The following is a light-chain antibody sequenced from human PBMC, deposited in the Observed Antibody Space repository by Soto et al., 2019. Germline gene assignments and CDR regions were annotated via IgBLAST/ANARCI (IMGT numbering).Light chain of an antibody. V-gene: IGLV1-44*01. J-gene: IGLJ3*02. CDR2: SNN. Sequence: QSVLTQPPSASGTPGQRVTISCSGSSSNIGSNTVNWYQQLPGTAPKLLIYSNNQRPSGVPDRFSGSKSGTSASLAISGLQSEDEADYYCAAWDDSLNGWVCGGGTPLTVL. CDR1: SSNIGSNT. CDR3: AAWDDSLNGWV.